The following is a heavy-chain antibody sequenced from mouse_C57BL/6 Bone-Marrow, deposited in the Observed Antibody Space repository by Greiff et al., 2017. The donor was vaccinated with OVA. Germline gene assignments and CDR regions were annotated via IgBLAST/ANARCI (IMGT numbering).Heavy chain of an antibody. CDR1: GYTFPSYG. CDR2: ISPRSGNT. Sequence: VKLQESGAELARPGASVTLSCKASGYTFPSYGISWVKQRPGQGLEWIGAISPRSGNTYYNEKFKGKATLTADKSSSTAYMELRSLTSEDSAVYVCAREGFGAMDYWGQGTSVTVSS. V-gene: IGHV1-81*01. CDR3: AREGFGAMDY. J-gene: IGHJ4*01.